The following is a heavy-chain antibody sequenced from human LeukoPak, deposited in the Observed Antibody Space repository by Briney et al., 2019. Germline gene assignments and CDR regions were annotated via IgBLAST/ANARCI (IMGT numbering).Heavy chain of an antibody. J-gene: IGHJ3*02. CDR1: GYSFIHFW. CDR2: IYPGDSDT. Sequence: GESLKISCKGSGYSFIHFWIGWVGTMPGKGLEWMGIIYPGDSDTRYSPSFQGQVTISADKSISTAYLQWSSLKASDTAMYYCASRINDAFDIWGQGTMVTVSS. V-gene: IGHV5-51*01. CDR3: ASRINDAFDI.